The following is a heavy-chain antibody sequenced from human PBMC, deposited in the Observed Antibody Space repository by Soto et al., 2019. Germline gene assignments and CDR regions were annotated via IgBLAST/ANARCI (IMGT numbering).Heavy chain of an antibody. Sequence: SETLSLTCTVSGGSISSISYYWGWIRQPPGKGLEWIGSIYYSGSTYYNPPLKSRVTISVDTSKNQFSLKLSSVTAADTAVYYCARRPKGEERYYYYGMDVWGQGTTVTVSS. V-gene: IGHV4-39*01. CDR3: ARRPKGEERYYYYGMDV. CDR2: IYYSGST. D-gene: IGHD3-10*01. J-gene: IGHJ6*02. CDR1: GGSISSISYY.